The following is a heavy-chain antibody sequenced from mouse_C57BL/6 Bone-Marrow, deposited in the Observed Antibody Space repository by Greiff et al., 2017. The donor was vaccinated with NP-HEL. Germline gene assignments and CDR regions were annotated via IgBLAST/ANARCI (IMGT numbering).Heavy chain of an antibody. J-gene: IGHJ2*01. Sequence: EVQLVESGGGLVQPGGSLSLSCAASGFTFTDYYMSWVRQPPGKALEWLGFIRNKANGYTTEYSVSVKGRFTISRDNSKSILYLQMNALRAEDSATYYCARYKTPLDYYGSSYFDYWGQGTTLTVSS. CDR1: GFTFTDYY. V-gene: IGHV7-3*01. CDR3: ARYKTPLDYYGSSYFDY. CDR2: IRNKANGYTT. D-gene: IGHD1-1*01.